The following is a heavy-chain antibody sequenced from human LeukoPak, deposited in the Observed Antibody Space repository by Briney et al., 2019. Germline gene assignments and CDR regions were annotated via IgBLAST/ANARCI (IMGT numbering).Heavy chain of an antibody. CDR1: GGSFSGFY. V-gene: IGHV4-34*01. Sequence: PSGTLSLPVPVYGGSFSGFYWGWFRQPPGKGLGWIGEINHSGSTNYNPSLKSRVTISVDTSKNQFSLKLSSVTAADTAVYYCARGGYSYGYGYWGQGTLVTVSS. D-gene: IGHD5-18*01. CDR2: INHSGST. J-gene: IGHJ4*02. CDR3: ARGGYSYGYGY.